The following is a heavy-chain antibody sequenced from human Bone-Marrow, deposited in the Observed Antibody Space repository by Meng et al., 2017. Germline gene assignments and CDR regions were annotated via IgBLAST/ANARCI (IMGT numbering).Heavy chain of an antibody. CDR3: ARCDTAMVLDDYFDY. V-gene: IGHV3-7*01. CDR1: GFIFSTYA. CDR2: IKQDGSEK. D-gene: IGHD5-18*01. Sequence: GESLKISCAASGFIFSTYAMTWVRQAPGKGLEWVANIKQDGSEKYYVDSVKGRFTISRDNAKNSLYLQMNSLRAEDTAVYYCARCDTAMVLDDYFDYWGQGTLVTVSS. J-gene: IGHJ4*02.